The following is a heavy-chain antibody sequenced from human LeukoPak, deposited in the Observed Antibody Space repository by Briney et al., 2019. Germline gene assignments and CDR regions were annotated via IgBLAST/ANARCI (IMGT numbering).Heavy chain of an antibody. V-gene: IGHV3-48*03. CDR3: AREYSSSLADY. CDR1: GSTFSSYE. CDR2: ISSSGSTI. D-gene: IGHD6-13*01. Sequence: PGGSLRLSCAASGSTFSSYEMNWVRQAPGKGLEWVSYISSSGSTIYYADSVKGRFTISRDNAKNSLYLQMNSLRAEDTAVYYCAREYSSSLADYWGQGTLVTVSS. J-gene: IGHJ4*02.